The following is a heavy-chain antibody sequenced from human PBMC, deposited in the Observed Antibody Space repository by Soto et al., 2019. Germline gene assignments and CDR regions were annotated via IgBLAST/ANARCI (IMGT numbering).Heavy chain of an antibody. J-gene: IGHJ3*01. CDR1: GFTFSTYH. Sequence: EVQLVESGGGLVMPGGSLRLSCAASGFTFSTYHMNWVRQAPGKGLEWVSSINPSSSHIYYADSVRGRFTISRDNSKNSMDLQMNSLRTEDAAVYYCARGYCAGGGCYLRREVIDVWGQGTMVTVSS. CDR2: INPSSSHI. CDR3: ARGYCAGGGCYLRREVIDV. V-gene: IGHV3-21*01. D-gene: IGHD2-8*02.